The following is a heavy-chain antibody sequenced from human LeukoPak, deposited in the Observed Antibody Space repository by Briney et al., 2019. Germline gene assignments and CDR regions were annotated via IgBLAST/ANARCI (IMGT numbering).Heavy chain of an antibody. V-gene: IGHV1-3*01. CDR1: GYAFPHYG. CDR2: INAGNGDDT. J-gene: IGHJ4*02. D-gene: IGHD6-13*01. CDR3: ARSGSNWSCDS. Sequence: ASVKGSFKASGYAFPHYGVQWVRQAPGQKLEWMGWINAGNGDDTKYSQKFQARLTMTTDTSATTVYMELNSLRSEDTAVYYCARSGSNWSCDSWGQGTLVTVSS.